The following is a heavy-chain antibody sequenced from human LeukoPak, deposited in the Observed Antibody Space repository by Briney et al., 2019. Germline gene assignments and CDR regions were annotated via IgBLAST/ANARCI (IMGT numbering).Heavy chain of an antibody. CDR2: IIPIFGTA. CDR1: GGTFSSSA. CDR3: ARGDIVVVPAARWGAFDI. V-gene: IGHV1-69*05. J-gene: IGHJ3*02. D-gene: IGHD2-2*01. Sequence: ASVKVSCKASGGTFSSSAISWVRQAPGQGLEWMGGIIPIFGTANYAQKFQGRVTITTDESTSTAYMELSSLRSEDTAVYYCARGDIVVVPAARWGAFDIWGQGTMVTVSS.